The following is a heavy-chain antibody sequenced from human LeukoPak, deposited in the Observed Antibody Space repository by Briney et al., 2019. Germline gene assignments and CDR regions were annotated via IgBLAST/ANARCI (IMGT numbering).Heavy chain of an antibody. D-gene: IGHD6-19*01. V-gene: IGHV3-11*01. CDR3: ARDFISSGWYDGKGYFDY. CDR2: ISSSGSTI. CDR1: GFTFSDYY. J-gene: IGHJ4*02. Sequence: GGSLRLSCAASGFTFSDYYMSWIRQAPGKGLEWVSYISSSGSTIYYADSVKGRFTISRDNAKNSLYLQMNSLRAEDTAVYYCARDFISSGWYDGKGYFDYWGQGTLVTVSS.